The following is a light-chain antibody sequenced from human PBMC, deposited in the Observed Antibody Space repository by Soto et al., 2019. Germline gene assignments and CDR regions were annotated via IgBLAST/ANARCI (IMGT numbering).Light chain of an antibody. CDR2: GAS. Sequence: EIVLTQSPGTLSLSPGERATLSCRASQSVSSSYLAWYQQKPGKAPRLLIYGASSRATGIPDRFSGSGSGTDFTLTISRLEPEDFAVYYCQQYGSSPYTFGQGNKMEIK. CDR3: QQYGSSPYT. CDR1: QSVSSSY. V-gene: IGKV3-20*01. J-gene: IGKJ2*01.